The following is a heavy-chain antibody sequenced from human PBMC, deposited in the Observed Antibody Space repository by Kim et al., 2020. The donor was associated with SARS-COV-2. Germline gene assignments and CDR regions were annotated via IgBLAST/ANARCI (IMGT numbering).Heavy chain of an antibody. D-gene: IGHD6-19*01. CDR1: GFTFDDYA. CDR3: AKAPASTYSSGWYEEVGPFDY. V-gene: IGHV3-9*01. J-gene: IGHJ4*02. Sequence: GGSLRLSCAASGFTFDDYAMHWVRQAPGKGLEWVSGISWNSGSIGYADSVKGRFTISRDNAKNSLYLQMNSLRAEDTALYYCAKAPASTYSSGWYEEVGPFDYWGQGTLVTVSS. CDR2: ISWNSGSI.